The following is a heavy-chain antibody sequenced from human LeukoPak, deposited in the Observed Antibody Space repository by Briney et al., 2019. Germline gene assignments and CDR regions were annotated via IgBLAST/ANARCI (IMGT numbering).Heavy chain of an antibody. J-gene: IGHJ4*02. CDR1: GYTFTSYY. D-gene: IGHD1-26*01. CDR2: INPSGGST. CDR3: ARHSESYYGFDY. Sequence: ASVKVSCKASGYTFTSYYMHWVRQAPGQGLEWMGIINPSGGSTSYAQKFQGRVTMTRDTSTSTVYMELSSLRSEDTAAYYCARHSESYYGFDYWGQGTLVTVSS. V-gene: IGHV1-46*01.